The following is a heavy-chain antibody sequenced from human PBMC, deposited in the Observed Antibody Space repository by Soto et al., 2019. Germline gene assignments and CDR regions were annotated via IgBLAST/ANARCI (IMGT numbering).Heavy chain of an antibody. V-gene: IGHV1-18*01. J-gene: IGHJ4*02. CDR1: GYTFASYA. CDR3: ARDPPPPDY. CDR2: ISAYNGNT. Sequence: QVQLVQSGAEVKKPGASVKVSCKASGYTFASYAISWMRQAPGQGLEWMGWISAYNGNTNYAQKLQGRVTMTTETSTSTAYRELRSLRSDDTAVYFCARDPPPPDYWGQGTLVTVSS.